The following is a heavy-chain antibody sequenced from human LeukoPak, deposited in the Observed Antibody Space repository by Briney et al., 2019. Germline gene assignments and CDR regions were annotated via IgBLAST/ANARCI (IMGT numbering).Heavy chain of an antibody. CDR2: ISSSGSTI. J-gene: IGHJ4*02. CDR1: GFTFSSYS. V-gene: IGHV3-48*04. CDR3: ARVGLALDY. D-gene: IGHD3/OR15-3a*01. Sequence: GESLRLSCAASGFTFSSYSMNWVRQAPGKGLEWVSYISSSGSTIYYADSVKGRFTISRDNAKNSLYLQMNSLRAEDTAVYYCARVGLALDYWGQGTLVTVSS.